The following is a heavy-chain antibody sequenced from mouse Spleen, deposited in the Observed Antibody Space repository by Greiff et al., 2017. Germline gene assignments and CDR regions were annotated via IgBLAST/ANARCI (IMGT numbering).Heavy chain of an antibody. CDR3: ARHVLMITTGFAY. CDR1: GFTFSSYG. V-gene: IGHV5-9-2*01. J-gene: IGHJ3*01. Sequence: DVKLVESGGGLVKPGGSLKLSCAASGFTFSSYGMSWVRQTPEKRLEWVATISGGGSYTYYPDSVKGRFTISRDNAKNNLYLQMSSLRSEDTALYYCARHVLMITTGFAYWGQGTLVTVSA. CDR2: ISGGGSYT. D-gene: IGHD2-4*01.